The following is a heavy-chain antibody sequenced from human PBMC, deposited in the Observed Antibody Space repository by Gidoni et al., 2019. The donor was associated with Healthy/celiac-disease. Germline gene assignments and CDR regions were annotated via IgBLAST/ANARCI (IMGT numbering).Heavy chain of an antibody. J-gene: IGHJ6*02. Sequence: VQLLESGGGLVQPGGSLRLSCAASGFTFSSYAMRWVRQAPGKGLEWVSAMSGSGGSTYYADSVKGRFTFSRDNSKNTLYLQMNSLRAEDTAVYYCATELWFGELLSLYYYYGMDVWGQGTTVTVSS. V-gene: IGHV3-23*01. D-gene: IGHD3-10*01. CDR1: GFTFSSYA. CDR3: ATELWFGELLSLYYYYGMDV. CDR2: MSGSGGST.